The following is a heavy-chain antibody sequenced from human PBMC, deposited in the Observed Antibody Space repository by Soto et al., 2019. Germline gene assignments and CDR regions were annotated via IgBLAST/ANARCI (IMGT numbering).Heavy chain of an antibody. J-gene: IGHJ4*02. CDR2: IYYSGST. CDR3: ARYRTGDHRYHFDY. D-gene: IGHD4-17*01. CDR1: GGSVSRGSYY. V-gene: IGHV4-61*01. Sequence: SETLSLTCTVSGGSVSRGSYYWSWIRQPPGKGLEWIGYIYYSGSTNYNPSLKSRVTISVDTSKNQFSLRLSSVTAADTAVYYCARYRTGDHRYHFDYWGQRTLVTGSS.